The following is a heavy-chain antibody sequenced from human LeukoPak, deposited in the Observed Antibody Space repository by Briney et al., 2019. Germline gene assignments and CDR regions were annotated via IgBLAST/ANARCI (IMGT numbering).Heavy chain of an antibody. Sequence: ASVKVSCKVSGFILTELSLHWLRLAPGKGLEWMGSFDREDDQTIYAQHLQGRVTMTEDISADTAFLQLRSLTFEDTAVYYCVTDHYITHGNFDFWGQGTLVSVSS. CDR3: VTDHYITHGNFDF. D-gene: IGHD3-10*01. CDR1: GFILTELS. CDR2: FDREDDQT. V-gene: IGHV1-24*01. J-gene: IGHJ4*02.